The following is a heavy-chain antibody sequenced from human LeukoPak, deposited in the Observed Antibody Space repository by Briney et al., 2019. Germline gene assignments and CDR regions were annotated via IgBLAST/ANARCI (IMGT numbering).Heavy chain of an antibody. J-gene: IGHJ5*02. Sequence: SETLSLTCTVSGGSISNYFWSWIRQPAGKGLEWLGRIYSSGTTNYNPSLKSRVSMSVDTSKNQFSLKLTSVTAADTAVYYCARHVSAAAGTRWFDPWGQGTLVTVSS. CDR3: ARHVSAAAGTRWFDP. D-gene: IGHD6-13*01. CDR1: GGSISNYF. V-gene: IGHV4-4*07. CDR2: IYSSGTT.